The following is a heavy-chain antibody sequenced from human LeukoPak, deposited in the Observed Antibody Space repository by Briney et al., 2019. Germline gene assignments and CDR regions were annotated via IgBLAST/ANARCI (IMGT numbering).Heavy chain of an antibody. Sequence: PSETLSLTCTVSGGSISSSSYYWGWIRQPPGKGLEWIGSIYYSGSTYYNPSLKSRVTISVDTSKNQFSLKLSSVTAADTAVYYCAREVTYYYDSGFDPWGQGTLVTVSS. CDR3: AREVTYYYDSGFDP. CDR2: IYYSGST. D-gene: IGHD3-22*01. CDR1: GGSISSSSYY. J-gene: IGHJ5*02. V-gene: IGHV4-39*07.